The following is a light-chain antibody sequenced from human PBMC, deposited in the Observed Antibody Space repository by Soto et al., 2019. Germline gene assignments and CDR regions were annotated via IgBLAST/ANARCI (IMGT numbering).Light chain of an antibody. Sequence: EIVMTQSPGTLSLTPGDTSTLSFSASQSLGSDLAWYQQKPGQAPRLLIFGAFARQTGIPARISGSGAGTDFTRTICSLRSEDVAVYFCQQYYILPRTSGQVSKVDIK. V-gene: IGKV3D-15*01. J-gene: IGKJ1*01. CDR3: QQYYILPRT. CDR1: QSLGSD. CDR2: GAF.